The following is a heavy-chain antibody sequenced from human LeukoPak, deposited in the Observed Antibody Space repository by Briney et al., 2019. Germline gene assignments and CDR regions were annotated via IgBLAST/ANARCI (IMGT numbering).Heavy chain of an antibody. J-gene: IGHJ4*02. D-gene: IGHD3-10*01. CDR1: GGSISSSSYH. CDR2: IYYSGST. Sequence: SETLSLTCTVSGGSISSSSYHWGWIRQPPGKGLEWIGSIYYSGSTYYNPSLKSRVTISVDTSKNQFSLKLSSVTAADTAVYYCARNRNLWFGESNPFDYWGQGTLVTVSS. CDR3: ARNRNLWFGESNPFDY. V-gene: IGHV4-39*01.